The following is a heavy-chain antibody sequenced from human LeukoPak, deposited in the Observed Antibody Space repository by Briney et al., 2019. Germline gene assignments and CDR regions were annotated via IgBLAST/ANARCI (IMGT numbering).Heavy chain of an antibody. CDR3: AREILYGSGSKYYYYYYGMDV. D-gene: IGHD3-10*01. J-gene: IGHJ6*02. Sequence: ASVKVSCKASGYTFTGYYMHWVRQAPGQGLEWMGWINPNSGGTNYAQKFQGRVTMTRDTSISTAYMELSRLRSDDTAVYYCAREILYGSGSKYYYYYYGMDVWGQGTTVTVSS. V-gene: IGHV1-2*02. CDR1: GYTFTGYY. CDR2: INPNSGGT.